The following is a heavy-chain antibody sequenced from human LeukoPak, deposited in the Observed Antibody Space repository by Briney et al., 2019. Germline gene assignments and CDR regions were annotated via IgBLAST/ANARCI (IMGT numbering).Heavy chain of an antibody. CDR1: GGTFSSYA. CDR2: IIPIFGTA. CDR3: ARGAPNTPIYYYYTDV. J-gene: IGHJ6*03. Sequence: ASVKVSCKASGGTFSSYAISWVRQAPGQGLGWMGGIIPIFGTANYAQKFQGRVTITTDESTSPAYMELSSLRSEDTAVYYCARGAPNTPIYYYYTDVWGKGTTVTVSS. D-gene: IGHD4/OR15-4a*01. V-gene: IGHV1-69*05.